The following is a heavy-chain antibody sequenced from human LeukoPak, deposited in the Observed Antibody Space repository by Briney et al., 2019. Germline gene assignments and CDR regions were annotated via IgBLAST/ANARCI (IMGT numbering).Heavy chain of an antibody. CDR2: ISGTGGST. D-gene: IGHD3-16*01. CDR1: GFTFSSYA. CDR3: AKDVGELGPFDY. Sequence: GGSLRLSCAASGFTFSSYAMSWVRQAPGKGLEWVSGISGTGGSTYYADSVKGRFTVSRDNSKKTLFLQMNSLRAEDAAVYFCAKDVGELGPFDYWGQGALVTVSS. V-gene: IGHV3-23*01. J-gene: IGHJ4*02.